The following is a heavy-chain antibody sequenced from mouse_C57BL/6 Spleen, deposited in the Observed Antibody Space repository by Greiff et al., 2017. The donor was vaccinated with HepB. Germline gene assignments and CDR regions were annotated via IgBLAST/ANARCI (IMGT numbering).Heavy chain of an antibody. CDR2: IDPETGGT. Sequence: QVQLQQSGAELVRPGASVTLSCKASGYTFTDYEMHWVKQTPVHGLEWIGAIDPETGGTAYNQKFKGKAILTADKSSSTAYMELRSLTSEDSAVYDCTRITTVDWYFDVWGTGTTVTVSS. CDR1: GYTFTDYE. CDR3: TRITTVDWYFDV. V-gene: IGHV1-15*01. D-gene: IGHD1-1*01. J-gene: IGHJ1*03.